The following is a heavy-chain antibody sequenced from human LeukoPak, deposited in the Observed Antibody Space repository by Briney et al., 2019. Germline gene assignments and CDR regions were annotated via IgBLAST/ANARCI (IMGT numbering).Heavy chain of an antibody. CDR3: TTVTLRPVGL. D-gene: IGHD3-10*01. Sequence: PGGSPRLSCAASGFSFSRAWMSWVRQAPGKGLEWVGRIKSKGDGGTTDYAAPVKGRFTISRDDSKNALFLQVNSLKIEDTAIYYCTTVTLRPVGLWGQGTLVTVSS. V-gene: IGHV3-15*05. J-gene: IGHJ4*02. CDR1: GFSFSRAW. CDR2: IKSKGDGGTT.